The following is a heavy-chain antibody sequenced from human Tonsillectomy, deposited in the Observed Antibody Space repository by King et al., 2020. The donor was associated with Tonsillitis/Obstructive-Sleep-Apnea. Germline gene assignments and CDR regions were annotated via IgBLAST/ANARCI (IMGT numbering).Heavy chain of an antibody. J-gene: IGHJ4*02. CDR3: ARGGYSNYVGY. Sequence: VQLVESGAEVKKPGASVKVSCKASGYTFTNSGIIWVRQAPGQGLEWMGWISGYNGNTNYAQNLQGRVTMTADTSTSTAYMELRSLRSDDTAVYYCARGGYSNYVGYWGQGTLVTVSS. CDR1: GYTFTNSG. D-gene: IGHD5-18*01. CDR2: ISGYNGNT. V-gene: IGHV1-18*01.